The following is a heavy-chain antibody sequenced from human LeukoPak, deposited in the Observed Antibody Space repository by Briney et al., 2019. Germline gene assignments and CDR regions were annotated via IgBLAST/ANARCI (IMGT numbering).Heavy chain of an antibody. J-gene: IGHJ4*02. CDR3: ARASLPAYYFDY. Sequence: SETLSLTCAVYGGSFSGYYWSWIRQPPGKGLEWIGEINHSGSTIYNPSLKSRVTISVDTSKNQFSLKLSSVTAADTAVYYCARASLPAYYFDYWGQGTLVTVSS. CDR2: INHSGST. V-gene: IGHV4-34*01. CDR1: GGSFSGYY.